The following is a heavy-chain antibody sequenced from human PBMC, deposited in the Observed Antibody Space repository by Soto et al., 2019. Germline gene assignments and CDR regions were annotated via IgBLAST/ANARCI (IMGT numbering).Heavy chain of an antibody. CDR3: AKGGSNTVRYYFDY. CDR1: GFTFDDYA. V-gene: IGHV3-9*01. D-gene: IGHD4-17*01. J-gene: IGHJ4*02. Sequence: ESGGGLVQPGRSLRLSCAASGFTFDDYAMHWVRQAPGKGLEWVSGISWNSGSIGYADSVKGRFTISRDNAKNSLYLQMNSLRAEDTALYYCAKGGSNTVRYYFDYWGQGTLVTVSS. CDR2: ISWNSGSI.